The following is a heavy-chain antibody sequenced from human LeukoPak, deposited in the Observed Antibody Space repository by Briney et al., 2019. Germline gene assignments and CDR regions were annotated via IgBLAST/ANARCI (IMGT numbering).Heavy chain of an antibody. CDR1: GFASGISW. CDR3: ARQRGSGCLDY. V-gene: IGHV3-7*01. J-gene: IGHJ4*02. CDR2: IKQDGSET. D-gene: IGHD6-19*01. Sequence: TGGFLRLSCAASGFASGISWMSWVRQAPGKGLEWVANIKQDGSETYYVDSVKGRFTISRDNAKNSLSLQMNSLRAEDTAVYYCARQRGSGCLDYWGQGTLVTVSS.